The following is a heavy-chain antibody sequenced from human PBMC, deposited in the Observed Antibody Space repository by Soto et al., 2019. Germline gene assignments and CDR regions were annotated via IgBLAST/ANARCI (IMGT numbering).Heavy chain of an antibody. CDR3: ARAWGLWFGELLFGPSDYYGMDV. D-gene: IGHD3-10*01. Sequence: ASVKVSCKASGYTFTSYGISWVRQAPGQGLEWMGWISAYNGNTNYAQKLQGRVTMTTDTSTSTAYMELRSLRSDDTAVYYCARAWGLWFGELLFGPSDYYGMDVWGQGTTVTVYS. CDR2: ISAYNGNT. CDR1: GYTFTSYG. V-gene: IGHV1-18*04. J-gene: IGHJ6*02.